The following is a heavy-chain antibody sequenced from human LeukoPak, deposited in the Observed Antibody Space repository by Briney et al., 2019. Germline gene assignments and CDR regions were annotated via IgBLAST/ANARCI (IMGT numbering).Heavy chain of an antibody. CDR3: ASHVVTTWGDYFDY. Sequence: PSETLSLTCTVSGGSISSYYWSWIRQPPGKGLEWIGYNSGSTNYNPSLKSRVTISVDTSKNHFSLNLSSVTAADTAVYYCASHVVTTWGDYFDYWGQGTLVTVS. J-gene: IGHJ4*02. CDR2: NSGST. CDR1: GGSISSYY. D-gene: IGHD4-23*01. V-gene: IGHV4-59*08.